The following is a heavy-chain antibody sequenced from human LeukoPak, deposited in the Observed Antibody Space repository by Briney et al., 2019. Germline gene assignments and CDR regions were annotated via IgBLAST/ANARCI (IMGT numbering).Heavy chain of an antibody. J-gene: IGHJ3*02. D-gene: IGHD2-2*01. CDR3: ASKGIVVVPAARDAFDI. V-gene: IGHV3-30*03. Sequence: GRSLRLSCAASGFTFSSHGMHWVRQAPGKGLEWVAVISYNGNNEYYADSVKGRFTISRDNSKNTVYLEMNSLRVEDTAVYYCASKGIVVVPAARDAFDIWGQGTMVTVSS. CDR1: GFTFSSHG. CDR2: ISYNGNNE.